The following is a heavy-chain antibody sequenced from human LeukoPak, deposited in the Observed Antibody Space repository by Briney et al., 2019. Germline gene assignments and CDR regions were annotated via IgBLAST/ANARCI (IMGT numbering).Heavy chain of an antibody. V-gene: IGHV4-39*01. J-gene: IGHJ4*02. Sequence: SETLSLTCTVSGGSISSSSYYWGWIRQPPGKGLEWIGSIYYSGSTYYNPSLKSRVTISVDTSKNQFSPKLSSVTAADTAVYYCARSYSSSWSYSDYWGQGTLVTVSS. CDR2: IYYSGST. CDR3: ARSYSSSWSYSDY. CDR1: GGSISSSSYY. D-gene: IGHD6-13*01.